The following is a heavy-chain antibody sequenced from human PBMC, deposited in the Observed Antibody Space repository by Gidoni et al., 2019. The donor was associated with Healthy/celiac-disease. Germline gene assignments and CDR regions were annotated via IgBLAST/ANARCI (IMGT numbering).Heavy chain of an antibody. Sequence: EVQLLESGGGLVQPGGSLRLSCAASGFTFSSYAMSWVRQAPGKGLEWVSAISGSGGSTYYADSVKGRFTISRDNSKNTLYLQMNSLRAEDTAVYYCAKDIVVVPAAMGYYFDYWGQGTLVTVSS. CDR2: ISGSGGST. D-gene: IGHD2-2*01. V-gene: IGHV3-23*01. J-gene: IGHJ4*02. CDR3: AKDIVVVPAAMGYYFDY. CDR1: GFTFSSYA.